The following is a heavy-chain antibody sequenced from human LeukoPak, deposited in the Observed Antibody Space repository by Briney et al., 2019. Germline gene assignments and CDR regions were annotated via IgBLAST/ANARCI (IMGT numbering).Heavy chain of an antibody. J-gene: IGHJ4*02. CDR2: INPHTGDT. CDR1: GYTFFTYG. D-gene: IGHD3-9*01. CDR3: ARADFDIDS. V-gene: IGHV1-18*04. Sequence: ASVKVSCKAAGYTFFTYGTNCGRQAPGQGLEWMGWINPHTGDTKNAQILHDRVTMTADPFTDTAYMELRSLRSDDTAVYYCARADFDIDSWGQGTPVTVS.